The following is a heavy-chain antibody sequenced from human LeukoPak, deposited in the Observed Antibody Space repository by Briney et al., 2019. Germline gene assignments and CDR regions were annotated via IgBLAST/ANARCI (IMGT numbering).Heavy chain of an antibody. V-gene: IGHV3-74*01. CDR1: GFTFSSYW. CDR2: INSDGSST. Sequence: GGSLRLSCAASGFTFSSYWMYWVRQAPGKGLVWVSRINSDGSSTSYADSVKGRFTISRDNSKNTLYLQMNSLRAEDTAVYYCAKGKDYYDSSDTFDYWGQGTLVTVSS. J-gene: IGHJ4*02. CDR3: AKGKDYYDSSDTFDY. D-gene: IGHD3-22*01.